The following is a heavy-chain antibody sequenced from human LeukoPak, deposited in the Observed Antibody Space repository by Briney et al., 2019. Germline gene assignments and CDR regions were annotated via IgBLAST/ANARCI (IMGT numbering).Heavy chain of an antibody. CDR3: AIERPGYIYGSACDY. D-gene: IGHD5-18*01. CDR2: IYTSGST. CDR1: GGSISSDN. J-gene: IGHJ4*02. V-gene: IGHV4-4*07. Sequence: SETLSLTRTVSGGSISSDNWSWIRQPAGEGQEWIGRIYTSGSTNYTPSLKSRVTLSVDTSKNQCSLKLSAVTAADTAAYYCAIERPGYIYGSACDYWGQRTRHTVS.